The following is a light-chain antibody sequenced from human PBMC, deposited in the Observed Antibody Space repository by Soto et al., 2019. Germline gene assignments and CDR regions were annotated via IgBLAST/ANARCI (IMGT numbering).Light chain of an antibody. Sequence: EIVMTQSPGTLSVSPGERATLSCRASQSVSSNLAWYQQKPGQAPRLLIYGASTRATGIPARVSGSRSGTEFTLTISSLQSEDFAVYCCQQYNNWPRTFGQGTKVEIK. CDR1: QSVSSN. CDR3: QQYNNWPRT. CDR2: GAS. V-gene: IGKV3-15*01. J-gene: IGKJ1*01.